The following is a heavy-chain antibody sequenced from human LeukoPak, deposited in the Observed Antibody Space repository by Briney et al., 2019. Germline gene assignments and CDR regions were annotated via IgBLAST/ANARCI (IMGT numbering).Heavy chain of an antibody. J-gene: IGHJ4*02. CDR1: GFTFSNAW. D-gene: IGHD4-17*01. CDR3: TTETVTEKAFDY. V-gene: IGHV3-15*01. CDR2: IKSKTDGGTR. Sequence: PGGSLRLSCAASGFTFSNAWISWVRQAPGKGLEWVGRIKSKTDGGTRDYAAPVKGRFTISRDDSKNTLYLQMNSLKTEDTAVYYCTTETVTEKAFDYWGQGTLVTVSS.